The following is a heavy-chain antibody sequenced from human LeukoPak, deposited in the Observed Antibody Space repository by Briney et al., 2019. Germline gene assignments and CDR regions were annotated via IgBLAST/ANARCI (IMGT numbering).Heavy chain of an antibody. CDR1: GFTFSGSH. CDR2: VRNAADGYAT. Sequence: GGSLRLSCEGSGFTFSGSHMHWVRQAPGKGLEWVGHVRNAADGYATAYGASVKGRFTISRDDSNNMVCLQMNSLKTEDSAVYYCSRQTVSCHDYWGQGTLVTVSS. J-gene: IGHJ4*02. D-gene: IGHD2-21*02. V-gene: IGHV3-73*01. CDR3: SRQTVSCHDY.